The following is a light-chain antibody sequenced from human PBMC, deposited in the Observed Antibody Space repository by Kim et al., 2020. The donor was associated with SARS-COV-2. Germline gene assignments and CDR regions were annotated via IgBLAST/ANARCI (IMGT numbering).Light chain of an antibody. Sequence: LSPGARATLSCRASRSVSSNYLAWYQQKPGQAPRLLIYGVSGRASGIADRFSGSGSGTDFTLTITRLEPEDFAVYYCQHYGSSPYSFGQGTKLEI. J-gene: IGKJ2*03. CDR3: QHYGSSPYS. V-gene: IGKV3-20*01. CDR2: GVS. CDR1: RSVSSNY.